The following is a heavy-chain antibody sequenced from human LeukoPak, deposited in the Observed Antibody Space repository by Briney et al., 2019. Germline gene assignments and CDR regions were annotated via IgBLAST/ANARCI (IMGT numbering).Heavy chain of an antibody. V-gene: IGHV3-33*01. CDR2: IWYDGSNK. D-gene: IGHD3-9*01. CDR3: ARDRRNYDILTGYYLDY. Sequence: GGSLRLSCAASGFTFSSYGMHWVRQAPGKGLEWVSVIWYDGSNKYYADSVKGRFTISRDNSKNTLYLQMNSLRAEDTAVYYCARDRRNYDILTGYYLDYWGQGTLVTVSS. CDR1: GFTFSSYG. J-gene: IGHJ4*02.